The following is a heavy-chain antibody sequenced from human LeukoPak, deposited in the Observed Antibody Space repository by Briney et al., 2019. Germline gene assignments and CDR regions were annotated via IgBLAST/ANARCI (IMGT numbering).Heavy chain of an antibody. CDR1: GDRVPSNSAT. CDR3: ARATPIFGVVRTSHYFDF. CDR2: TYYRSKWYN. V-gene: IGHV6-1*01. J-gene: IGHJ4*02. Sequence: SQTLSLTCAISGDRVPSNSATWSWIRQSPSRGLEWLGRTYYRSKWYNDYALSVKSRITINPDASKNQFSLQLNSVTPEDTAVYYCARATPIFGVVRTSHYFDFWGQGTLVLVSS. D-gene: IGHD3-3*01.